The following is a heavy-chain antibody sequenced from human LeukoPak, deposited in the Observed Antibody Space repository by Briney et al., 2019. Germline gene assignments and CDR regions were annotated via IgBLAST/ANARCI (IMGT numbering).Heavy chain of an antibody. CDR2: ISYDGSNK. J-gene: IGHJ4*02. Sequence: GGSLRLSCAASGFTFSSYAMHWVRQAPGKGLEWVAVISYDGSNKYYADSVKGRFTISRDNSKNTLYLQMNSLRAEDTAVYYCARDIVAGIAVAGSGGTFDYWGQGTLVTVSS. CDR1: GFTFSSYA. V-gene: IGHV3-30-3*01. D-gene: IGHD6-19*01. CDR3: ARDIVAGIAVAGSGGTFDY.